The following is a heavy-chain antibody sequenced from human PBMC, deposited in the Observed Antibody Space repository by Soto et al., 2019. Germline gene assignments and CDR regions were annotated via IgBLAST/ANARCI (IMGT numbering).Heavy chain of an antibody. Sequence: EVQLVESGGGLVQPGGSLRLSCAASGFTVSSNYMSWVRQAPGKGLEWVSVIYSGGSTYYADSVKGRFTISRHNSKNTLYLQMNGLRAEDTAVYYCARGPKYYDILTGDYYYGMDVWGQGTTVTVS. CDR1: GFTVSSNY. CDR2: IYSGGST. CDR3: ARGPKYYDILTGDYYYGMDV. J-gene: IGHJ6*02. D-gene: IGHD3-9*01. V-gene: IGHV3-53*04.